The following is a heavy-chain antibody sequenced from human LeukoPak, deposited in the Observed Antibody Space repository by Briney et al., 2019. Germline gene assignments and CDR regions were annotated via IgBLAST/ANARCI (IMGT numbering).Heavy chain of an antibody. CDR2: INGDGTTT. CDR1: GLSIITFG. CDR3: AKDQANDYMDV. Sequence: PGGSLRLSCAASGLSIITFGMHWVRHAQGKGLVWVSRINGDGTTTNYADSVKGRFTISRDDAKNTVYLQRNSLRAEDTAVYYCAKDQANDYMDVWGKGTTVAVSS. V-gene: IGHV3-74*01. J-gene: IGHJ6*03.